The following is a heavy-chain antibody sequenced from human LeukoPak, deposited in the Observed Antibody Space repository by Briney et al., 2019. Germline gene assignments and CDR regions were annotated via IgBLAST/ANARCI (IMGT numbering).Heavy chain of an antibody. J-gene: IGHJ4*02. V-gene: IGHV3-7*03. CDR2: IKQDGSEK. CDR1: GFIFSDYW. Sequence: GGSLRLSCAASGFIFSDYWMTWVRQAPGKGLEWVGNIKQDGSEKYYMDSVKGRFTISRDNTKNSLFLQMNSLRAEDTAVYFCARESDNSWGNRFDFWGQGTLVTVSS. D-gene: IGHD4-11*01. CDR3: ARESDNSWGNRFDF.